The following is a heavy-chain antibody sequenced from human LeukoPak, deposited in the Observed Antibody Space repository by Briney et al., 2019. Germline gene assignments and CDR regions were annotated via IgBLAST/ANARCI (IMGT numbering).Heavy chain of an antibody. V-gene: IGHV3-7*01. CDR2: INQGGSEK. CDR3: ARDPLGSGGYYDY. CDR1: GFTFSGYW. D-gene: IGHD3-10*01. J-gene: IGHJ4*02. Sequence: PGGSLRLACAASGFTFSGYWMSWLRQAPGKGLEGVANINQGGSEKNYVDSVKGRLTISRDNAKNSLYLQMNSLRAEDKAVYFCARDPLGSGGYYDYWGQGTLVTVSS.